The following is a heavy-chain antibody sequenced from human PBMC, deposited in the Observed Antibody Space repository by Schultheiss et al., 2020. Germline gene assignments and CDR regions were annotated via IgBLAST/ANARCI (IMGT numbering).Heavy chain of an antibody. CDR3: AREDTVMVANDY. D-gene: IGHD5-18*01. J-gene: IGHJ4*02. V-gene: IGHV6-1*01. Sequence: SQTLSLTCAISGDSVSSNSAAWNWIRQSPSRGLEWLGRTYYRSKLYNDYAVSVKGRITFNPDTSKNQFSLLLNSVTPEDTAVYYCAREDTVMVANDYWGQGTLVTVS. CDR1: GDSVSSNSAA. CDR2: TYYRSKLYN.